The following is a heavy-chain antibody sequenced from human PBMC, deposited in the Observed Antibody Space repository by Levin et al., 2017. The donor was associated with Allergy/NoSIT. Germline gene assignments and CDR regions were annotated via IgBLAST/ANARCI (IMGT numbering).Heavy chain of an antibody. CDR1: GGSISSYY. J-gene: IGHJ6*02. CDR2: IYYSGST. D-gene: IGHD5-18*01. CDR3: ARTRGSTAMGFYYYYYYGMDV. Sequence: MAGGSLRLSCTVSGGSISSYYWSWIRQPPGKGLEWIGYIYYSGSTNYNPSLKSRVTISVDTSKNQFSLKLSSVTAADTAVYYCARTRGSTAMGFYYYYYYGMDVWGQGTTVTVSS. V-gene: IGHV4-59*01.